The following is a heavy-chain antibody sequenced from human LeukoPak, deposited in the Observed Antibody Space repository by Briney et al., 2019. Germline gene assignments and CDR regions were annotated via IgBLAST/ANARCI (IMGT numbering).Heavy chain of an antibody. Sequence: GASVNVSCKASGYTFTSYGISWVRQAPGQGLEWMGWISAYNGNTNYAQKLQGRVTMTTDASTSTAYMELRSLRSDDTAVYYCARGVTMVRGVIILGFDYWGQGTLVTVSS. CDR1: GYTFTSYG. CDR3: ARGVTMVRGVIILGFDY. D-gene: IGHD3-10*01. V-gene: IGHV1-18*01. J-gene: IGHJ4*02. CDR2: ISAYNGNT.